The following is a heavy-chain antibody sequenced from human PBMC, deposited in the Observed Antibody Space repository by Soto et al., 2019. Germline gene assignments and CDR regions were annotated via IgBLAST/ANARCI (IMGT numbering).Heavy chain of an antibody. CDR1: GFTFSSYV. V-gene: IGHV3-23*01. CDR2: ISGSGGST. J-gene: IGHJ6*02. Sequence: EVQLLESGGGLVQPGGSLRLSCATSGFTFSSYVMSWVRQAPGRGLEWVSTISGSGGSTHYADSVKGRFTVSRDNSKNTLLLQINSLRAEYTAIYYCAQAGEDYGDYVDYYFGMDVWGQGTTVTVSS. D-gene: IGHD4-17*01. CDR3: AQAGEDYGDYVDYYFGMDV.